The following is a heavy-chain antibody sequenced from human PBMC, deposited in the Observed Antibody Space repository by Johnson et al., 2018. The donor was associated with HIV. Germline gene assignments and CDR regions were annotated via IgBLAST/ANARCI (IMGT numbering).Heavy chain of an antibody. CDR2: ISYDGSNK. J-gene: IGHJ3*02. V-gene: IGHV3-33*05. D-gene: IGHD6-13*01. CDR3: ARPVIAADDAFDI. CDR1: GLSFSSYG. Sequence: QVQLVESGGGVVQPGRSVRLSCAASGLSFSSYGMHWVRQAPGKGLEWVAVISYDGSNKYYGDSVKGRFTISRDISKNTLFLQMNSLRAEDTAVYYCARPVIAADDAFDIWGQGTMVTVSS.